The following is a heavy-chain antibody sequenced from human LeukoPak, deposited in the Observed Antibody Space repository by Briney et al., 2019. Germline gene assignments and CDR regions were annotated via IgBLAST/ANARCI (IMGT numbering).Heavy chain of an antibody. J-gene: IGHJ4*02. CDR2: IIAVFGTP. D-gene: IGHD4-17*01. CDR1: GGTFNTYA. V-gene: IGHV1-69*05. CDR3: ARIEGDYGVFVF. Sequence: SVKVSCKASGGTFNTYAFNWVRQAPGQGLEWMGRIIAVFGTPHYAQKYQGRLTITTDEFASTVYMELSSLRSQDTAIYYCARIEGDYGVFVFWGQGTLVTVSS.